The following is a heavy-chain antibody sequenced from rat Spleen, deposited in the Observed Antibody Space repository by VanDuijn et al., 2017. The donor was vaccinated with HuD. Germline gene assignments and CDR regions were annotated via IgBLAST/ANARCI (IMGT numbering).Heavy chain of an antibody. CDR1: GFTFNNYW. CDR3: ARPRHNSGYAWFAY. J-gene: IGHJ3*01. CDR2: ITNAAGKV. V-gene: IGHV5-31*01. D-gene: IGHD4-3*01. Sequence: EVQLVESGGGLVQPGNSLKLSCVASGFTFNNYWMTWIRQAPGKGLEWVAPITNAAGKVYYPDSVKGRFTISRDNAKSTLYRQMDSLRSEDTATYYCARPRHNSGYAWFAYWGQGTLVTVSS.